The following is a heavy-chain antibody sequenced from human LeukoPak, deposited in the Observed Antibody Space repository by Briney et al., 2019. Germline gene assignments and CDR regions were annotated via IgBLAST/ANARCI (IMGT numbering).Heavy chain of an antibody. CDR1: GYSFTSYW. V-gene: IGHV5-51*01. CDR3: ARLERGRYSYGSFDD. J-gene: IGHJ4*02. D-gene: IGHD5-18*01. Sequence: GESLKISCKGPGYSFTSYWIGWVRQMPGKGLEWMGIIYPGDSDTRYSPSFQGQVTISADKSISTAYLQWSSLKASDTAMYYCARLERGRYSYGSFDDWGQGTLVTVSS. CDR2: IYPGDSDT.